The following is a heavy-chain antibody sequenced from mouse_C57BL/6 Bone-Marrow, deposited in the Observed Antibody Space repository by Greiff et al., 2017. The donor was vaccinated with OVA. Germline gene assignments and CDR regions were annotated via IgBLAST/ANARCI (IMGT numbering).Heavy chain of an antibody. CDR2: LNPNNGGT. V-gene: IGHV1-26*01. J-gene: IGHJ4*01. CDR1: GYTFTDYY. CDR3: ARGTTVDAMDY. D-gene: IGHD1-1*01. Sequence: VQLQQSGPELVKPGASVKISCKASGYTFTDYYMNWVKQSHGKSLEWIGDLNPNNGGTSFNQKFKGKATLTVDKSSSTAYMEVRGLTSEDSAVYYCARGTTVDAMDYWGQGTSVTVSS.